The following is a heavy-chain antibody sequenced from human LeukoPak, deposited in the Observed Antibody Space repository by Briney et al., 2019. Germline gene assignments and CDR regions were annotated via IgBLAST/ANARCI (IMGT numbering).Heavy chain of an antibody. CDR3: ASQDYYYGMDV. CDR1: GFSFSSYW. Sequence: GGSLRLSCAASGFSFSSYWMSWVRQAPGKGLEWVANIKQDGSEKYYVVSVRGRFTISRDNAKSSLYLQMNSLRAEDTAVYYCASQDYYYGMDVWGQGTTVTVSS. V-gene: IGHV3-7*02. CDR2: IKQDGSEK. J-gene: IGHJ6*02.